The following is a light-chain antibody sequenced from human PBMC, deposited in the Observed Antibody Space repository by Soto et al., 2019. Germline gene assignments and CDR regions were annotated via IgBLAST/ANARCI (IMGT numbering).Light chain of an antibody. V-gene: IGKV1-5*01. Sequence: DIKMTQSPSTLSASVGERVTITFRASQSISSWLAWYQQKPGKAPKLLIYDASGLESGVPSRFSGSGAGTEYTLTISSLQPDDFATYYCQQYNSYSVTFGQGTKVDIK. CDR2: DAS. CDR1: QSISSW. CDR3: QQYNSYSVT. J-gene: IGKJ1*01.